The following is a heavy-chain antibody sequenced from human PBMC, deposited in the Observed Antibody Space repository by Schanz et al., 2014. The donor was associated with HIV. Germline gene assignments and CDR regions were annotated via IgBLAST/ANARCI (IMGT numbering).Heavy chain of an antibody. CDR1: GFTFSDYP. Sequence: EVQLVESGGGLVKPGRSLRLSCTTSGFTFSDYPVSWLRQAPGKGLEWVSSISESGGRSYYADSVNGRFTISRDNSKNTLYLQMTTLRTEDTAVYYCAKPEYDSRGNSQSHFDSWGQGTLVTVSS. J-gene: IGHJ4*02. CDR3: AKPEYDSRGNSQSHFDS. D-gene: IGHD3-22*01. CDR2: ISESGGRS. V-gene: IGHV3-23*04.